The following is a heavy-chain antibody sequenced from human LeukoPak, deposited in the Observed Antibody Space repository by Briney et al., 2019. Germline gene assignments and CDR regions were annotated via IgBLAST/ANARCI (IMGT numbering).Heavy chain of an antibody. V-gene: IGHV3-21*01. D-gene: IGHD2-2*01. CDR2: ISSSSSYI. Sequence: GGSLRLSCAASGFTFSSYSMNWVRQAPGKGLEWVSSISSSSSYIYHADSVKGRFTISRDNAKNSLYLQMNSLRAEDTAVYYCARECSSTSCYFDYWGQGTPVTVSS. CDR1: GFTFSSYS. J-gene: IGHJ4*02. CDR3: ARECSSTSCYFDY.